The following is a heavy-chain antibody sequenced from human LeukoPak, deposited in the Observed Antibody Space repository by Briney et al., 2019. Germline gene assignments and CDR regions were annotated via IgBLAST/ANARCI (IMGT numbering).Heavy chain of an antibody. D-gene: IGHD3-3*01. J-gene: IGHJ5*02. CDR2: INPNSGGT. CDR3: ARRLTSYYDFWSGDGEFDP. CDR1: GYTFTGYY. Sequence: AASVKVSCKASGYTFTGYYMHWVRQAPGQGLEWMGRINPNSGGTNYAQKFQGRVTMTRDTSISTAYMELSRLRSDDTAVYYCARRLTSYYDFWSGDGEFDPWGQGTLVTVSS. V-gene: IGHV1-2*06.